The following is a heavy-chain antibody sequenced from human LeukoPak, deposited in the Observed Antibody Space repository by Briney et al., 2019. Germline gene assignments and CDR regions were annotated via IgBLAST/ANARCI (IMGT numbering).Heavy chain of an antibody. J-gene: IGHJ4*02. CDR2: IKQDGSEK. CDR3: ANFSEELWLPGVDY. V-gene: IGHV3-7*01. CDR1: DFTFTTYW. Sequence: PGGSLRLSCEASDFTFTTYWMSWVRQAPGKGLEWVANIKQDGSEKYYAASVKGRFTVSRDNAKNSMFLQMNNLRAEDTAVYYCANFSEELWLPGVDYWGQGTLVTVSS. D-gene: IGHD6-19*01.